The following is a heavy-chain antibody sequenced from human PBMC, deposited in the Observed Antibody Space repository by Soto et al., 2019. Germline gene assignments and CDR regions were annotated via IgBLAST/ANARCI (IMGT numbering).Heavy chain of an antibody. CDR3: AGSVRHAFDI. J-gene: IGHJ3*02. V-gene: IGHV1-24*01. Sequence: ASVKVSCKVSGYTLTELSMHWVRQAPGKGLEWMGGIVPVDGEAIYAQKFQGRVTMTADESTSTAYMELSSLRSEDTAVYYCAGSVRHAFDIWGQGTMVTVSS. CDR2: IVPVDGEA. CDR1: GYTLTELS.